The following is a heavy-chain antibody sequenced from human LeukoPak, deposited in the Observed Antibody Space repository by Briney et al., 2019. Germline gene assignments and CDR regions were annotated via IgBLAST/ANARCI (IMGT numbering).Heavy chain of an antibody. D-gene: IGHD3-9*01. CDR3: ARDLLARYFDWLFRDYYYYYGMDV. Sequence: ASVKVSCKASGYTFTSYGISWVRQAPGQGLEWMGWISAYNGDSNYAQKLQGRVTMTTDTSTSTAYMELRSLRSDDTAVYYCARDLLARYFDWLFRDYYYYYGMDVWGQGTTVTVSS. V-gene: IGHV1-18*01. J-gene: IGHJ6*02. CDR2: ISAYNGDS. CDR1: GYTFTSYG.